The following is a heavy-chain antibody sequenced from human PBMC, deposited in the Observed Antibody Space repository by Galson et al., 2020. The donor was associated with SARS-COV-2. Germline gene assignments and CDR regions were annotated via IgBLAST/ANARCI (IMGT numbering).Heavy chain of an antibody. CDR1: GYTFTSYD. J-gene: IGHJ6*03. CDR3: ARAKQGLLAQVRYYYMDV. D-gene: IGHD2-21*01. V-gene: IGHV1-8*01. Sequence: ASVKVSCKASGYTFTSYDINWVRQATGQGLEWMGWMNPNSGNTGYAQKFQGRVTMTRNTSISTAYMELSSLRSEDTAVYYCARAKQGLLAQVRYYYMDVWGKGTTVTVSS. CDR2: MNPNSGNT.